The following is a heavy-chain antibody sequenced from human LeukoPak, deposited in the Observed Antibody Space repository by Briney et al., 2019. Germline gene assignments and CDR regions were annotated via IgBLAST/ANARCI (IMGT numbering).Heavy chain of an antibody. CDR2: IWYDGSNQ. CDR1: GFIFSTYG. V-gene: IGHV3-33*01. Sequence: PGRSLRLSCAASGFIFSTYGMHWVRQAPGKGLEWEAVIWYDGSNQYYADSVKGRFTISRDNSQSTLYLQMNSLRAVDTAIYYCARDSTAGGPTHIDYWGQGTLVTVSS. J-gene: IGHJ4*02. CDR3: ARDSTAGGPTHIDY. D-gene: IGHD6-25*01.